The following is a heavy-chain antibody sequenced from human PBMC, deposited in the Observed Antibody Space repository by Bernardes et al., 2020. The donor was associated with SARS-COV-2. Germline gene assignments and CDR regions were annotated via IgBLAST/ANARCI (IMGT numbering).Heavy chain of an antibody. CDR3: ASGSSFWSGLRG. CDR2: ISSSSSYI. D-gene: IGHD3-3*01. CDR1: GFTFSSYS. Sequence: GGSLRLSCAASGFTFSSYSMNWVRQAPGKGLEWVSSISSSSSYIYYADSVKGRFTISRDNAKNSLYLQMNSLRAEDTAVYYCASGSSFWSGLRGGGQGTLVTVSS. V-gene: IGHV3-21*01. J-gene: IGHJ4*02.